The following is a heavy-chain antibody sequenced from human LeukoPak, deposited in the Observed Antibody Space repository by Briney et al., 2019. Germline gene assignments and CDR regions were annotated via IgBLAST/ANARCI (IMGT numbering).Heavy chain of an antibody. Sequence: PSETLSLTCTVSGGSISSGGYYWSWIRQHPGKGLEWIGYIYYSGSTYYNPSLKSRVTISVDTSKNQFSLKLSSVTAADTAVYYCARDQTYYYGSGSPDIGGYYYYGMDVWGQGTTVTVSS. CDR3: ARDQTYYYGSGSPDIGGYYYYGMDV. D-gene: IGHD3-10*01. V-gene: IGHV4-31*03. CDR2: IYYSGST. J-gene: IGHJ6*02. CDR1: GGSISSGGYY.